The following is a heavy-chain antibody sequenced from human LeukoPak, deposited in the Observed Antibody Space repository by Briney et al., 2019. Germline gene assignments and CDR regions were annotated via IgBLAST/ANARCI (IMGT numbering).Heavy chain of an antibody. D-gene: IGHD6-13*01. Sequence: SGTLSLTCAVSGGSISSSNWWSGGRPPPGKGLEWIGEIYHSGSTNYIPSLKSRVTISVDKSKNQFPLKLSSVTAADTAVYYCARVGYSSSWGGWGQGTLVTVSS. J-gene: IGHJ4*02. CDR1: GGSISSSNW. CDR2: IYHSGST. V-gene: IGHV4-4*02. CDR3: ARVGYSSSWGG.